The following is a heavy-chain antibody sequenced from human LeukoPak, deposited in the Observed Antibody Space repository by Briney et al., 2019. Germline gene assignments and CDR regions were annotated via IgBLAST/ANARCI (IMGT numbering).Heavy chain of an antibody. Sequence: GGSLRLSCAASGFTFSSYDMHWVRQATGKGLEWVSAIGTAGDPYYPGSVKGRFTISRENAKNSLYLQMNSLRAGDTAVYYCARDQYSSGWYPLTPQKQDYYYYYGMDVWGKGTTVTVSS. CDR1: GFTFSSYD. CDR2: IGTAGDP. CDR3: ARDQYSSGWYPLTPQKQDYYYYYGMDV. J-gene: IGHJ6*04. D-gene: IGHD6-19*01. V-gene: IGHV3-13*05.